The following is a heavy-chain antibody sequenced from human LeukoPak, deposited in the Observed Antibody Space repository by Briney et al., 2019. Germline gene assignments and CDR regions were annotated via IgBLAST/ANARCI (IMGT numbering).Heavy chain of an antibody. Sequence: GGSLRLSCAASGFTFRTYVMSWVRQAPEKGLEWVSAISGSGDSTYYDDSVKGRFIISRDNSGNTLNLQMSNLRAEDTAVYYCAKAAVTTWPYFFDYWGQGSLVTVSS. CDR1: GFTFRTYV. D-gene: IGHD4-17*01. CDR3: AKAAVTTWPYFFDY. V-gene: IGHV3-23*01. J-gene: IGHJ4*02. CDR2: ISGSGDST.